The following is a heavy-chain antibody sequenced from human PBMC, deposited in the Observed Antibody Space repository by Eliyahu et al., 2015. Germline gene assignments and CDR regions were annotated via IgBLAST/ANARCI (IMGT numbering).Heavy chain of an antibody. CDR1: GFTFSXYD. CDR3: ARARYSGYDFDY. Sequence: CAASGFTFSXYDMHWVRXATGKGLEWVSGXGTAGDTYYLDPVKGRFTISRENAKNSLYLQMNGLRAGDTAVYYCARARYSGYDFDYWGQGTLVTVSS. V-gene: IGHV3-13*01. J-gene: IGHJ4*02. D-gene: IGHD5-12*01. CDR2: XGTAGDT.